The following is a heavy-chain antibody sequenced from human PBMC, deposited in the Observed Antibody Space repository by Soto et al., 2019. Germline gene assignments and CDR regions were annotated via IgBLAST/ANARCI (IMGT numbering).Heavy chain of an antibody. J-gene: IGHJ6*02. CDR3: ARGGGCGTYYDFWSGPCYGMDV. CDR1: GYTFTSYY. CDR2: INPSGGST. D-gene: IGHD3-3*01. Sequence: RASVKVSCKASGYTFTSYYMHWVRQAPGQGLEWMGIINPSGGSTSYAQKFQGRVTMTRDTSTSTVYMELSSLRSEDTAVYYCARGGGCGTYYDFWSGPCYGMDVWGQGTTVTAP. V-gene: IGHV1-46*01.